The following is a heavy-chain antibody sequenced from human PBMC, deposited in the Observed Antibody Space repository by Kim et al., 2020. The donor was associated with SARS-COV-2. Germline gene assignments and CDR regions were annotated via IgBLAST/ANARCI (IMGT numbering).Heavy chain of an antibody. CDR3: ARGKSELCDTGGVRNWFDP. V-gene: IGHV3-30*04. D-gene: IGHD2-8*02. CDR1: GFTFSSYA. J-gene: IGHJ5*02. Sequence: GGSLRLSCAASGFTFSSYAMHWVRQAPGKGLEWVAVISYDGSNKYFVDSVQGRFTISRDNSKNTLYLQMNSLRAEDTAVYYCARGKSELCDTGGVRNWFDPWGQGTLVTVSS. CDR2: ISYDGSNK.